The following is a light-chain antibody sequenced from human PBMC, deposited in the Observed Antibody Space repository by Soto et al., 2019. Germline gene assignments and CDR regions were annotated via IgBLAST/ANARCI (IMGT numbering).Light chain of an antibody. CDR1: QSVSSSY. CDR2: GAS. Sequence: EIVLTQSPGTLSLSPGERATLSCRASQSVSSSYLAWYQQKPGQAPRLLIYGASSRATGIPDRLRGSGYGTDFTLTISRLEPEDFAVYYCQQYGRSWTFGQGTKVEIK. V-gene: IGKV3-20*01. CDR3: QQYGRSWT. J-gene: IGKJ1*01.